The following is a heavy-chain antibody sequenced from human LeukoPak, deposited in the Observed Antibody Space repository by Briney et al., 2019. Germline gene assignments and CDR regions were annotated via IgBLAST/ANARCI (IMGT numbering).Heavy chain of an antibody. V-gene: IGHV5-51*01. D-gene: IGHD6-19*01. CDR2: IYPADSDT. J-gene: IGHJ4*02. CDR1: GYSFTNFW. CDR3: ARSVPNTSGGVDY. Sequence: GESPQISCKTSGYSFTNFWIGWVRQMPGKGLEWMGIIYPADSDTRYSPSFQGQVTISADKSIGTAYLQWSSLRASDTAMYYCARSVPNTSGGVDYWGQGTLVTVSS.